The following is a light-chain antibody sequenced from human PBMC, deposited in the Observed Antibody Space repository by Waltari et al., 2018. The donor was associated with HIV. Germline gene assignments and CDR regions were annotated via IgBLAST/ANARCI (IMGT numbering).Light chain of an antibody. CDR2: GAS. CDR1: QGISTW. V-gene: IGKV1-12*01. CDR3: QQTNGLPLT. Sequence: DIQMTQSPGYMSAFVGDRVTITCRASQGISTWLAWYQQKPGKDPQLLIHGASSLHSGVPSRFNGSGSGTQFSLTISSLQSEDFATYYCQQTNGLPLTFGGGTTV. J-gene: IGKJ4*01.